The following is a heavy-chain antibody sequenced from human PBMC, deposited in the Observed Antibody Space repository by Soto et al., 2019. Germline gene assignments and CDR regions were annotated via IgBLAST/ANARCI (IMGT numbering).Heavy chain of an antibody. CDR3: AREVDYYDSSGYYNDY. J-gene: IGHJ4*02. V-gene: IGHV4-31*03. CDR1: GGSISSGGYY. Sequence: SETLSLTCTVSGGSISSGGYYWSWIRQHPGKGLEWIGYIYYSGSTYYNPSLKSRVTISVDTSKSQFSLKLSPVTAADTAVYYCAREVDYYDSSGYYNDYWGQGTLVTVSS. D-gene: IGHD3-22*01. CDR2: IYYSGST.